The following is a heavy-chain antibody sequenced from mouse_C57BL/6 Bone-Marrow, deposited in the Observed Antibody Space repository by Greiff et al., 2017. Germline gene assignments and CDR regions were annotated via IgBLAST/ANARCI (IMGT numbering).Heavy chain of an antibody. CDR2: IWWDDDK. V-gene: IGHV8-8*01. CDR1: VFSLTTFGMG. D-gene: IGHD1-1*01. J-gene: IGHJ4*01. CDR3: ARIEDYGSSYYAMDY. Sequence: QVTLKESGPGILQPSQTLSLTCSFSVFSLTTFGMGVGWIRQPSGKGLEWLAHIWWDDDKYYNPALTSRLTISKDTSNNQVFLKIANVDTADTATYYCARIEDYGSSYYAMDYWGQGTSVTVSS.